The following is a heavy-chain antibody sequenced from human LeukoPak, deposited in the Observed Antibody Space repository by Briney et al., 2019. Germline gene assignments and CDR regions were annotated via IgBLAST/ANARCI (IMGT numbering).Heavy chain of an antibody. D-gene: IGHD6-13*01. J-gene: IGHJ5*02. Sequence: PSQTLSLTCAVSGGSISSGGYSWSWIRQPPGKGLEWIGYIYHSGSTYYNPSLKSRVTISVDTSKNQFSLKLSSVTAADTAVYYCARVDSSSWYRSWFDPWGQGTLVTVSS. CDR3: ARVDSSSWYRSWFDP. CDR2: IYHSGST. CDR1: GGSISSGGYS. V-gene: IGHV4-30-2*01.